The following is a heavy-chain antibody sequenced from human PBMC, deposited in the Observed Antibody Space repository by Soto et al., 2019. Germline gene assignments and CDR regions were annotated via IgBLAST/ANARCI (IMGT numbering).Heavy chain of an antibody. J-gene: IGHJ6*02. CDR1: GGSISIYV. D-gene: IGHD3-3*01. CDR2: IIPIFGTA. CDR3: ARVTPRSRSGYRYYYYYGMDV. Sequence: VKLSCKASGGSISIYVSIWGRKTTRQGLEWMGGIIPIFGTANYAQKFQGRVTITADESTSTAYMELSSLRSEDTAVYYCARVTPRSRSGYRYYYYYGMDVWGQGTTVTVSS. V-gene: IGHV1-69*01.